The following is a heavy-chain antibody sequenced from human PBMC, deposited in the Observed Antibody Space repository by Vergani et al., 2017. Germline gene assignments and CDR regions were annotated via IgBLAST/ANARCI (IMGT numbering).Heavy chain of an antibody. CDR2: INTTTGNP. Sequence: QVQLVQSGSELKKPGASVKISCKASGYTFTRYAINWVRQAPGQGLEWMGWINTTTGNPTYAQGFTGRFVLSLDTSARTAYLQISSLQADDSAIYYCARPRAGYYDTSGFWGQGTLVTVSS. J-gene: IGHJ4*02. CDR1: GYTFTRYA. D-gene: IGHD3-22*01. CDR3: ARPRAGYYDTSGF. V-gene: IGHV7-4-1*02.